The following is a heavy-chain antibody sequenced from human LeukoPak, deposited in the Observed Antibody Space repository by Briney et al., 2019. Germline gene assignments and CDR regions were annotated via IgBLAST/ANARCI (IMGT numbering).Heavy chain of an antibody. Sequence: GGSLRLSCAASGFTFSSYAMHWVRQAPGKGLEWVAVISYDGSNKYYADSVKGRFTISRDNSKNTLYLQMNSLRAEDTAVYYCAREAVVTPAPYYYYGMDVWGQGTTVTVSS. CDR3: AREAVVTPAPYYYYGMDV. V-gene: IGHV3-30*04. CDR1: GFTFSSYA. D-gene: IGHD4-23*01. J-gene: IGHJ6*02. CDR2: ISYDGSNK.